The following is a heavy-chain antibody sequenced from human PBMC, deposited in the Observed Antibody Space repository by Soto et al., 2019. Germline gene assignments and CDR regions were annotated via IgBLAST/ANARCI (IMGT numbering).Heavy chain of an antibody. V-gene: IGHV3-11*01. J-gene: IGHJ4*02. CDR2: INTLSSAI. CDR3: ARRLQWQLRPLDS. D-gene: IGHD6-19*01. Sequence: GGSLRLSCAGSGFTFSDYYMTWIRQAPGKGLEWVSYINTLSSAIYYADSVKGRSTISRDNAKNSLYLQMNSLRAEDTAVYYCARRLQWQLRPLDSWGRGTLVTVSS. CDR1: GFTFSDYY.